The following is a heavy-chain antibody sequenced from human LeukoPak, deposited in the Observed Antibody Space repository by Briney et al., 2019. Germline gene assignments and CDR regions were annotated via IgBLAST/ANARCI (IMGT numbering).Heavy chain of an antibody. CDR1: GFTFSSYA. J-gene: IGHJ4*02. CDR3: AINSGSYHYFDY. V-gene: IGHV3-30-3*01. CDR2: ISYDGSNK. Sequence: GGSLRLSCAAPGFTFSSYAMHWVRQAPGKGLEWVAVISYDGSNKYYADSVKGRFTISRDNSKNTLYLQMNSLRAEDTAVYYCAINSGSYHYFDYWGQGTLVTVSS. D-gene: IGHD1-26*01.